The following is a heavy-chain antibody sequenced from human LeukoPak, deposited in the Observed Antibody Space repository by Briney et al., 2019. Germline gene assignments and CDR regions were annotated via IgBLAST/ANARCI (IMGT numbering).Heavy chain of an antibody. D-gene: IGHD3-10*01. Sequence: GASVKVSCKASGGTFSSYAISWVRQAPGQGLEWMGRIIPILGIANYAQKFQGRVTITADKSTSTAYMELSSLRSEDTAAYYCARLTMVRGVTKSYYGMDVWGQGTTVTVSS. CDR2: IIPILGIA. J-gene: IGHJ6*02. V-gene: IGHV1-69*04. CDR1: GGTFSSYA. CDR3: ARLTMVRGVTKSYYGMDV.